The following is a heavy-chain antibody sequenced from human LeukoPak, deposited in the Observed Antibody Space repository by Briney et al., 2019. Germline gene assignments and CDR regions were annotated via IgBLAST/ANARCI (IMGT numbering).Heavy chain of an antibody. CDR1: GGSISSGGYN. CDR3: ARDRGFSYYYDSSGYHSPFAY. Sequence: SETLSLTCTVSGGSISSGGYNWSWIRQHPGKGLEWIGYIYYSGSTYYNPSLKSRVTISVDTSKNQFSLKLSSVTAADTAVYYCARDRGFSYYYDSSGYHSPFAYWGQGTLVTVSS. CDR2: IYYSGST. J-gene: IGHJ4*02. V-gene: IGHV4-31*03. D-gene: IGHD3-22*01.